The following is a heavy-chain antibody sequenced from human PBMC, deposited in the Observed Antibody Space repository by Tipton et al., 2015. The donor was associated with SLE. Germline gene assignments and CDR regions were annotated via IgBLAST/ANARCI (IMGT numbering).Heavy chain of an antibody. CDR2: IYYSGST. CDR1: GGSISSYY. CDR3: ATFYGSGSSPFDY. V-gene: IGHV4-59*12. J-gene: IGHJ4*02. Sequence: TLSLTCTVSGGSISSYYWSWIRQPPGKGLEWIGYIYYSGSTNYNPSLKSRVTISVDTSKNQFSLKLSSVTAADTAVYYCATFYGSGSSPFDYWGQGTLVTVSS. D-gene: IGHD3-10*01.